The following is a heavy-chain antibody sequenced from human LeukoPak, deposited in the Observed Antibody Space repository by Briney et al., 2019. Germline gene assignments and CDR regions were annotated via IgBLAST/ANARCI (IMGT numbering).Heavy chain of an antibody. CDR3: ARGVISRTIFGVVITHNYFDY. J-gene: IGHJ4*02. CDR1: GYTFTSYD. V-gene: IGHV1-8*01. Sequence: ASVKVSCKASGYTFTSYDINWVRQATGQGLEWMGWMNPNSGNTGYAQKFQGRVTMTRNTSISTAYIELSSLRSEDTAVYYCARGVISRTIFGVVITHNYFDYWGQGTLVTVSS. CDR2: MNPNSGNT. D-gene: IGHD3-3*01.